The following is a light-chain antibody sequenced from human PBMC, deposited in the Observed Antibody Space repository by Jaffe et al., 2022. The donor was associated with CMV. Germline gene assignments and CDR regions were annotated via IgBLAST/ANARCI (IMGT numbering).Light chain of an antibody. V-gene: IGKV1-5*03. Sequence: DIQMTQSPSTLSASVGDRVTITCRASQSVDRWLAWYQQKPGKAPKLLIYKASSLESGVPPRFSGSGSVTEFTFTISSLQPDDLATYYCQQYNSYPYTFGQGTKLEIK. CDR1: QSVDRW. CDR2: KAS. CDR3: QQYNSYPYT. J-gene: IGKJ2*01.